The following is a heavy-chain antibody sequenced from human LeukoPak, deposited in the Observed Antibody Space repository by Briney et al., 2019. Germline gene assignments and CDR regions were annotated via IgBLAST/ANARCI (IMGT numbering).Heavy chain of an antibody. CDR1: GFTVSSDY. CDR3: AKEYNDYYYYMDV. CDR2: IYSGGVT. V-gene: IGHV3-53*01. J-gene: IGHJ6*03. Sequence: GGSLRLSCAASGFTVSSDYMSWVRQAPGKGLEWVSIIYSGGVTYSADSVKGRFTISRDNSKNTLYLQMNSLRAEDTAVYYCAKEYNDYYYYMDVWGKGTTVTISS. D-gene: IGHD1-14*01.